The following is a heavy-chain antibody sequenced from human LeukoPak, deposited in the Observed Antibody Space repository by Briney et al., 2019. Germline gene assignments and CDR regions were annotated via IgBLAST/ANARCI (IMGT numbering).Heavy chain of an antibody. CDR1: GGLISSGDFY. Sequence: SETLSLTCTVSGGLISSGDFYWSWIRQPPGKGLEWIGYISDSGSTYYNPSLKSRVIMSVDAPKSQFSLELSSLTAADTAVYYCARSYCSSTSCTYYFDYWGQGTLVTVSS. D-gene: IGHD2-2*01. CDR2: ISDSGST. J-gene: IGHJ4*02. V-gene: IGHV4-30-4*01. CDR3: ARSYCSSTSCTYYFDY.